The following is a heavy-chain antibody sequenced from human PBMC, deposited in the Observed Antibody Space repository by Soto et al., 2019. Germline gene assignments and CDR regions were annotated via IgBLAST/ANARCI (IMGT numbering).Heavy chain of an antibody. CDR1: GFTFSSYA. Sequence: GGSLRLSCAASGFTFSSYAMSWVRQAPGKGLEWVSAISGSGGSTYYADSVKGRFTISRDNSKNTLYLQMNSLRAEDTAVYYCAKNYDILTGFGPNAFDIWGQGTMVTVSS. D-gene: IGHD3-9*01. J-gene: IGHJ3*02. V-gene: IGHV3-23*01. CDR3: AKNYDILTGFGPNAFDI. CDR2: ISGSGGST.